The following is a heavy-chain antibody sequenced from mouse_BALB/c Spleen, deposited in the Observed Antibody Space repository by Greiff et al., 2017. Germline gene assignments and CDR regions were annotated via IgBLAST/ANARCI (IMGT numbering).Heavy chain of an antibody. V-gene: IGHV1S81*02. J-gene: IGHJ4*01. Sequence: VKQRPGQGLEWIGEINPSNGRTNYNEKFKSKATLTVDKSSSTAYMQLSSLTSEDSAVYYCAYTMITTGYAMDYWGQGTSVTVSS. D-gene: IGHD2-4*01. CDR3: AYTMITTGYAMDY. CDR2: INPSNGRT.